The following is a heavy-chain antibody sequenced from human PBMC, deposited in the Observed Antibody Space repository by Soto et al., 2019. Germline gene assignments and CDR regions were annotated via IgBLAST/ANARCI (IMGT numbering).Heavy chain of an antibody. Sequence: SETLSLTCGVSGDSISNSRFYWAWIRQPPGEGLEWIGSIYHTGNAYYNPSLKSRVTISVDTSKNQFSLKLSSVTAADTAVYYCADGYSGYNNWLDPWGQGTLVTVSS. D-gene: IGHD5-12*01. CDR1: GDSISNSRFY. CDR3: ADGYSGYNNWLDP. J-gene: IGHJ5*02. CDR2: IYHTGNA. V-gene: IGHV4-39*01.